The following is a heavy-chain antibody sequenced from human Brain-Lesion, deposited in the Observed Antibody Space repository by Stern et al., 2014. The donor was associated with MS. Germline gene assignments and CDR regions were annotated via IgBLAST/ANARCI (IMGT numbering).Heavy chain of an antibody. Sequence: QVQLVQSGPGLVKPSGTLSLTCAVSGGSISSGNWWNWVRQPPGKGLEWIGEIFHTGYTNYDPSVKNRVTISVDKSKNQFSLKLPSVTAADTAVYYCARGLIVGSTSLLFDYWGQGILVTVSS. D-gene: IGHD1-26*01. J-gene: IGHJ4*02. CDR1: GGSISSGNW. V-gene: IGHV4-4*02. CDR3: ARGLIVGSTSLLFDY. CDR2: IFHTGYT.